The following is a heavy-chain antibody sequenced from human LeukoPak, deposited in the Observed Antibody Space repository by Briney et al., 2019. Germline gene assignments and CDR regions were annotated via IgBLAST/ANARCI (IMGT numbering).Heavy chain of an antibody. CDR1: GFTFSSYE. CDR3: GTGATTGRDY. V-gene: IGHV3-48*03. Sequence: PGGSLRLSCAASGFTFSSYEMNWVRQAPGKGLEWVSYISSSGSTIYYADSVKGRFTISRDNAKNSLYLQMNSLRAEDTAVYYCGTGATTGRDYWGQGTLVTVSS. D-gene: IGHD1-26*01. CDR2: ISSSGSTI. J-gene: IGHJ4*02.